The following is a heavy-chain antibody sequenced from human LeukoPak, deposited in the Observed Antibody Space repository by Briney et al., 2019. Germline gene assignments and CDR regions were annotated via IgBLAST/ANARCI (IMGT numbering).Heavy chain of an antibody. CDR1: GGSINSYY. CDR2: IYTSGST. J-gene: IGHJ6*03. Sequence: KPSETLSLTCTVSGGSINSYYWSWIRQPAGKGLEWIGRIYTSGSTNYNPSLKSRVTMSVDTSKNQFSPKLSSVTAADTAVYYCARVDGSEALGYCSSTSCYYDYYMDVWGKGTTVTVSS. CDR3: ARVDGSEALGYCSSTSCYYDYYMDV. V-gene: IGHV4-4*07. D-gene: IGHD2-2*01.